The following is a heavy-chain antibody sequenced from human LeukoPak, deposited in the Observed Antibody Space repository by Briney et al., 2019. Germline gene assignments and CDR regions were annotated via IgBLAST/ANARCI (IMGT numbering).Heavy chain of an antibody. CDR2: INHIASS. CDR1: CGSFSGYY. V-gene: IGHV4-34*01. CDR3: ARDKFCSDTGSCNIGLFDF. D-gene: IGHD2-15*01. J-gene: IGHJ4*02. Sequence: PWEILSLTCGVFCGSFSGYYLTWLRQPPGKGLDWIVQINHIASSPYNPSLRSRVTISADPSTTQFSLKLTSVTAADTAVYYCARDKFCSDTGSCNIGLFDFWGQGALVSVSS.